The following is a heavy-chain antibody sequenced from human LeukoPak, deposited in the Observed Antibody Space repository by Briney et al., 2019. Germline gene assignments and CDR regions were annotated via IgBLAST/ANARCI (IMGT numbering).Heavy chain of an antibody. CDR1: GFTFSGYA. J-gene: IGHJ4*02. CDR3: AKDQIVGATQGIAPIH. CDR2: ISGSGGST. Sequence: GGSLRLSCAASGFTFSGYAMSWVRQAPGKGLEWVSAISGSGGSTYYADSVKGRFTISRDNSKNTLYLQMNSLRAEDTAVYYCAKDQIVGATQGIAPIHWGQGTLVTVSS. V-gene: IGHV3-23*01. D-gene: IGHD1-26*01.